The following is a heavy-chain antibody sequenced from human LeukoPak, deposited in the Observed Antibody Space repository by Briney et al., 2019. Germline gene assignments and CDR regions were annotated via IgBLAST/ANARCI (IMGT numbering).Heavy chain of an antibody. CDR2: FDPEDGKT. CDR1: GYTLTELS. V-gene: IGHV1-24*01. CDR3: ARLVPAAAIWFDP. Sequence: ASVKVSCKVSGYTLTELSMFWVRQAPGKGLEWMGSFDPEDGKTVYAQKFQGRVTITTDESTSTAYMELSSLRSEDTAVYYCARLVPAAAIWFDPWGQGTLVTVSS. D-gene: IGHD2-2*01. J-gene: IGHJ5*02.